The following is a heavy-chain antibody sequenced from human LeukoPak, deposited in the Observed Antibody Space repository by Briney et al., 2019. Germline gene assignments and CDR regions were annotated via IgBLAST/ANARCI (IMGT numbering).Heavy chain of an antibody. Sequence: GGSLRLSCAASGFTFSSYNMNWVRQAPGKGLEWVAFIRYDGSNKYFADSLKGRFTISRDNSKNTLYLQMDSLRPEDTAVYYCAKDWRRIVVVGPITRHGNYMDVWGKGTTVTIS. CDR2: IRYDGSNK. CDR1: GFTFSSYN. J-gene: IGHJ6*03. CDR3: AKDWRRIVVVGPITRHGNYMDV. D-gene: IGHD2-15*01. V-gene: IGHV3-30*02.